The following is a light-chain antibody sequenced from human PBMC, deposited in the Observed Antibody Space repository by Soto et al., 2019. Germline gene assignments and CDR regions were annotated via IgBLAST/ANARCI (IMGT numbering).Light chain of an antibody. V-gene: IGKV3-11*01. CDR2: EAS. CDR3: QQYHTDWT. CDR1: QSVGNN. J-gene: IGKJ1*01. Sequence: EIVLTQSPATLSLSPGERATLSFRASQSVGNNLAWYQQKPGQAPGLLIYEASTRATGIPARFSGSGSGTDFTLTISSLQADDFATYYCQQYHTDWTFGQGTKVDIK.